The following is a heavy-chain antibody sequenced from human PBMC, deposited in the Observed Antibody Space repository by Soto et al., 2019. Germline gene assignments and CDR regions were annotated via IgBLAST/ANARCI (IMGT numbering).Heavy chain of an antibody. CDR1: EYIFTNYY. J-gene: IGHJ4*02. V-gene: IGHV1-46*01. CDR2: IYPTDGST. CDR3: ATPQDYDGCLDS. Sequence: ASVKVSCKASEYIFTNYYMHWVRQAPGQGLEWMGIIYPTDGSTNYAQKFQGRVTMTRDTSTRTVYMELSSLSSEDTAVYYCATPQDYDGCLDSWGQGTLVTVSS. D-gene: IGHD3-22*01.